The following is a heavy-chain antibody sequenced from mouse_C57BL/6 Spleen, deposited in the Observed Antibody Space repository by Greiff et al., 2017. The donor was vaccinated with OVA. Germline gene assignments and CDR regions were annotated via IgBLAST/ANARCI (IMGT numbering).Heavy chain of an antibody. V-gene: IGHV5-4*01. Sequence: EVKVVDSGGGLVKPGGSLKLSCAASGFTFSSYAMSWVRQTPEKRLEWVATFSDGGSYTYYPDNVKGRFTISRDNAKNNLYLQMSHLKSEDTAMYYCAREGFTTVVGFDYWGQGTTLTVSS. D-gene: IGHD1-1*01. J-gene: IGHJ2*01. CDR1: GFTFSSYA. CDR3: AREGFTTVVGFDY. CDR2: FSDGGSYT.